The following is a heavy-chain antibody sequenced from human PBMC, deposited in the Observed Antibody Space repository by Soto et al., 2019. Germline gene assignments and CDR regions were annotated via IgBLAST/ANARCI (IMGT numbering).Heavy chain of an antibody. CDR3: ARIPDY. D-gene: IGHD2-2*01. Sequence: QLQLQESGSGLVKPSQTLSLTCAVSGGSISSGGYSWSWIRQPPGKGLEWIGYIYHSGSTYYNPSRXRXXTISVDNPKNKLSLKLSSVTAADTAVYYRARIPDYWGLGTPLTVSS. J-gene: IGHJ4*02. CDR1: GGSISSGGYS. V-gene: IGHV4-30-2*01. CDR2: IYHSGST.